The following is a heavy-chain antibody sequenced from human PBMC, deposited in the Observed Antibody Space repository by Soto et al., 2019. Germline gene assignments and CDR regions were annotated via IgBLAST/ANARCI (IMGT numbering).Heavy chain of an antibody. CDR2: ITGAGGAT. J-gene: IGHJ5*02. D-gene: IGHD2-8*02. CDR1: GFPFSDFA. V-gene: IGHV3-23*01. CDR3: AKRRDSTYWSTFDP. Sequence: GGSQSLSCAASGFPFSDFAMNWVRQAPGQGLEWVSSITGAGGATYYADSVKGRFTISRDNSKNTVYLQMNSLRTEDTALYYCAKRRDSTYWSTFDPWGQGTLVTVSS.